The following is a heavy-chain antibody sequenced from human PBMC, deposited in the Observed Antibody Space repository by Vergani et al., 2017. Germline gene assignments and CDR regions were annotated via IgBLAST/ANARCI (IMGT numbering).Heavy chain of an antibody. Sequence: QVQLVQSGAEVKKPGSSVKVSCKASGGTFTSYGISWVRQAPGQGLEWMGWISAYNGNTNYAQKLQGRVTMTTDTSTSTAYMELRSLRSDDTAVYYCARVTYYDSKDYYYYYCIDVWGKGTTVTVSS. CDR3: ARVTYYDSKDYYYYYCIDV. CDR2: ISAYNGNT. J-gene: IGHJ6*03. D-gene: IGHD3-3*01. CDR1: GGTFTSYG. V-gene: IGHV1-18*01.